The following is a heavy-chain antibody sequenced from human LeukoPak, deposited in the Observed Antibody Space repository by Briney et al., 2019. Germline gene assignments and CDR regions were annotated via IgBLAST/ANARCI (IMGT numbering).Heavy chain of an antibody. D-gene: IGHD3-3*01. J-gene: IGHJ4*02. CDR3: ARDQGFLESYFVY. V-gene: IGHV3-30*04. CDR2: ISYDGSNR. CDR1: GFSFSSYA. Sequence: GRSLRLSWAPSGFSFSSYAMRWARQPPGKGLGWGALISYDGSNRCYADSAKGRFTIYRDNAKNSLYLQMNSLRAEDTAVYYCARDQGFLESYFVYWGQGTLVTVSS.